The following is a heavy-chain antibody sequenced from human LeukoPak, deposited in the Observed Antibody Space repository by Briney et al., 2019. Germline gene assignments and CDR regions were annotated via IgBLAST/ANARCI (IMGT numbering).Heavy chain of an antibody. CDR3: ARDRSYGDY. V-gene: IGHV1-3*01. J-gene: IGHJ4*02. CDR2: INAGHGNT. CDR1: GYTFATYV. Sequence: RASVKVSCKASGYTFATYVIHWVRQAPGQGLEWMGWINAGHGNTEYSPRFEGRLIITTDTSESTVYMELSGLRREDTAVYYCARDRSYGDYWGQGTLVTVSS. D-gene: IGHD3-16*01.